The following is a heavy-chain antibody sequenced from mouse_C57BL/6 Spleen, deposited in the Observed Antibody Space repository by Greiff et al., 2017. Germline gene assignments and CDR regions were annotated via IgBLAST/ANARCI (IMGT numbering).Heavy chain of an antibody. Sequence: DVMLVESGGGLVKPGGSLKLSCAASGFTFSSYAMSWVRQTPEKRLEWVATISDGGSYTYYPDNVKGRFTISRDNAKNNLYLQRSHLKSEDTAMYYCARDNLNYYGSSYDYFDYWGQGTTLTVSS. D-gene: IGHD1-1*01. J-gene: IGHJ2*01. CDR1: GFTFSSYA. V-gene: IGHV5-4*01. CDR2: ISDGGSYT. CDR3: ARDNLNYYGSSYDYFDY.